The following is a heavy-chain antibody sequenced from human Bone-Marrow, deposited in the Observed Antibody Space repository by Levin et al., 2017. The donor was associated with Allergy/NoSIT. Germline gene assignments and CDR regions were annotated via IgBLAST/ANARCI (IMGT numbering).Heavy chain of an antibody. Sequence: SETLSLTCSVSGGSLRDTYWSWIRQSPGKGLEWIGYVYYSGTTTSNPSLQSRVSISIDSSKNEFSLKMTSMTAADSGVYYCVRNADYSSGSMNPYDIWGQGTLVTVSS. D-gene: IGHD3-22*01. J-gene: IGHJ3*02. CDR2: VYYSGTT. CDR3: VRNADYSSGSMNPYDI. V-gene: IGHV4-59*01. CDR1: GGSLRDTY.